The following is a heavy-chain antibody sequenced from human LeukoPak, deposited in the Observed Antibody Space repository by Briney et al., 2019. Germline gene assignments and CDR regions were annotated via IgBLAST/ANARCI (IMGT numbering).Heavy chain of an antibody. V-gene: IGHV3-21*01. CDR1: GFTFSNYN. CDR2: ISSSSSSSYI. Sequence: AGGSLRLSCAASGFTFSNYNMNWGRQAPGEGLEWVSCISSSSSSSYIYYADSVKGRFTISRDNAKNSLYLQMNSLRAEDTAVYYCARDYSGYFDYWGQGTLVTVSS. CDR3: ARDYSGYFDY. J-gene: IGHJ4*02. D-gene: IGHD2-21*01.